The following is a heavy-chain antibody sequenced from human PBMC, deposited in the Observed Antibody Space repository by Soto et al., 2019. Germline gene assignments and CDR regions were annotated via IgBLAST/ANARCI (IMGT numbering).Heavy chain of an antibody. CDR1: LCRLTELL. J-gene: IGHJ6*04. CDR3: ATIMTTSITIPYVFNYFGIQV. CDR2: FDPEDGET. V-gene: IGHV1-24*01. Sequence: ADKVSCKVSLCRLTELLLRWLLPSPAXELKWMGGFDPEDGETIYAQKFQGRVTMTEDTSTDTAYMELSSLRSEDTAVYYCATIMTTSITIPYVFNYFGIQVWGKGPTVPAS. D-gene: IGHD3-16*01.